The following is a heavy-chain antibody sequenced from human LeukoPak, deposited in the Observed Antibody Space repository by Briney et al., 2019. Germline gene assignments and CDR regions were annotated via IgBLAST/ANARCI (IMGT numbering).Heavy chain of an antibody. Sequence: GGSLRLSCAASGFTFSSYAMSWVRQAPGKGLEWVSVIYSGGSTYYADSVKGRFTISRDNSKNTLYLQMNSLRAEDTAVYYCATYSSSSRNYYYYYYMDVWGKGTTVTVSS. CDR1: GFTFSSYA. CDR2: IYSGGST. J-gene: IGHJ6*03. CDR3: ATYSSSSRNYYYYYYMDV. V-gene: IGHV3-53*01. D-gene: IGHD6-6*01.